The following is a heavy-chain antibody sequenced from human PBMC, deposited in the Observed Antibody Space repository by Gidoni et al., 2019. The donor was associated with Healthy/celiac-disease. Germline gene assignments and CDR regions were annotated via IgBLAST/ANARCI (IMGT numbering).Heavy chain of an antibody. CDR2: IKSKTDGGTT. V-gene: IGHV3-15*01. J-gene: IGHJ6*02. CDR1: GFTFSNAW. CDR3: TTGDIGIYYYYYGMDV. D-gene: IGHD5-12*01. Sequence: EVQLVESGGGLVKPGGSLRLSCAASGFTFSNAWMSWVRQAPGKGLEWVGRIKSKTDGGTTDYAAPVKGRFTISRDDSKNTLYLQMNSLKTEDTAVYYCTTGDIGIYYYYYGMDVWDQGTTVTVSS.